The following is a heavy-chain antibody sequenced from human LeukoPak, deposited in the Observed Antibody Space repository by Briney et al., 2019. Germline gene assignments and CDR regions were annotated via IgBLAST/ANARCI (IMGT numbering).Heavy chain of an antibody. J-gene: IGHJ4*02. CDR2: ISSSSSYI. Sequence: SPGGSLRLSCAASGFTFSSYSMNWVRQAPGKGLEWVSSISSSSSYIYYADSVKGRFTTSRDNSKNTLYLQMNSLRAEDTAVYYCARDDPDTAMVNYWGQGTLVTVSS. V-gene: IGHV3-21*01. CDR1: GFTFSSYS. CDR3: ARDDPDTAMVNY. D-gene: IGHD5-18*01.